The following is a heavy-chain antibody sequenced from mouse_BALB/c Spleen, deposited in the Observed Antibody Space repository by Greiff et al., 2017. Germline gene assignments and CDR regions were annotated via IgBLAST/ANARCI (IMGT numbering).Heavy chain of an antibody. V-gene: IGHV3-2*02. D-gene: IGHD1-1*01. Sequence: EVKLQESGPGLVKPSQSLSLTCTVTGYSITSDYAWNWIRQFPGNKLEWMGYISYSGSTSYNPSLKSRISITRDTSKNQFFLQLNSVTTEDTATYYCARDYYGSSYYAMDYWGQGTSVTVSS. CDR1: GYSITSDYA. J-gene: IGHJ4*01. CDR2: ISYSGST. CDR3: ARDYYGSSYYAMDY.